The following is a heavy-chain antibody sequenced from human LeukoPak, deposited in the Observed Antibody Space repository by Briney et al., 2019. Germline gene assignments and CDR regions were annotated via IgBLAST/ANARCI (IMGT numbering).Heavy chain of an antibody. CDR2: IYYSGST. J-gene: IGHJ3*02. V-gene: IGHV4-59*01. CDR1: GGSISTYY. Sequence: PSETLSLTCTVSGGSISTYYWSWIRQPPGKGLEWVGSIYYSGSTNYNPSLKSRVTISVDTSKNQFSLKLSSVTAADTAVYYCARDGVRPYRLLNAFDIWGQGTMVTVSS. CDR3: ARDGVRPYRLLNAFDI. D-gene: IGHD1-26*01.